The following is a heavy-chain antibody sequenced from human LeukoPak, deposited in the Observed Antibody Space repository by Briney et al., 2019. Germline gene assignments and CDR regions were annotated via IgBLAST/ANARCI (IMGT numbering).Heavy chain of an antibody. Sequence: PSETLSLTCAVYGGSFSGYYWSWIRQPPGKGLEWIGEINHSGSTNYNPSLKSRVTISVDTSKNQFPLKLSSVTAADTAVYYCASENCSGTSCSSFDYWGQGTLVTVSS. CDR2: INHSGST. CDR1: GGSFSGYY. V-gene: IGHV4-34*01. D-gene: IGHD2-2*01. CDR3: ASENCSGTSCSSFDY. J-gene: IGHJ4*02.